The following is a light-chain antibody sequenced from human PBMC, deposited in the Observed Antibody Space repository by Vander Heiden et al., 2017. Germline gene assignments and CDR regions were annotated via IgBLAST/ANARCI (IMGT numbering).Light chain of an antibody. J-gene: IGKJ4*01. V-gene: IGKV3-20*01. CDR1: QSVSSSY. Sequence: EIVLTPSPATLSFCPGETATLSCMPMQSVSSSYLARYQQTPGQPPRLLIYGASSSASGMPDRFSGSGFGTDFAVNVSRLEREAFAVYYCLRYGSSAQTFGGGTKVEIK. CDR2: GAS. CDR3: LRYGSSAQT.